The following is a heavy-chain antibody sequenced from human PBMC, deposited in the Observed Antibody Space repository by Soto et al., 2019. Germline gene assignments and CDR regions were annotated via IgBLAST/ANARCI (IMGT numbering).Heavy chain of an antibody. J-gene: IGHJ4*02. Sequence: QVQLVESGGGVVQPGRSLRLSCAASGFTFSSYAMHWVRQAPGKGLEWVAVISYDGSNKYYADSVKGRFTISRDNSKKTLYLQMNSLRAEDTAVYYCHLIVVVVAATTSGYYDSRGVGAFDYWGQGTLVTVSS. CDR2: ISYDGSNK. CDR3: HLIVVVVAATTSGYYDSRGVGAFDY. D-gene: IGHD2-15*01. V-gene: IGHV3-30-3*01. CDR1: GFTFSSYA.